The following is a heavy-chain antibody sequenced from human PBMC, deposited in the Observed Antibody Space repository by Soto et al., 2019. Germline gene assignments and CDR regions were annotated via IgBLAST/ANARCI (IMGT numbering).Heavy chain of an antibody. J-gene: IGHJ4*02. Sequence: QMQLQESGPGLVKPSETLSLTCTVSGGSISSYYWSWIRQPPGKGLEWIWYIYYSGSTNYNPSLKSLVTISVDTSKNQFSLKLSSVTAADTAVYYCASKTCGGGSCYDYWGQGTLVTVSS. CDR1: GGSISSYY. CDR3: ASKTCGGGSCYDY. CDR2: IYYSGST. V-gene: IGHV4-59*08. D-gene: IGHD2-15*01.